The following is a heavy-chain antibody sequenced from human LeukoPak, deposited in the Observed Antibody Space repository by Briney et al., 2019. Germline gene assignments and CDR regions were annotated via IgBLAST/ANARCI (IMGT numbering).Heavy chain of an antibody. CDR3: ARHGFDPVRNVAHWYFDL. CDR1: GMSFSGYY. D-gene: IGHD3-10*01. Sequence: PSETLSLTCAVYGMSFSGYYWTWIRQPPGKGLEWIAEISYSGNTNYNPSLKSRVNMGTSKNEISLNLTSVTAADTAVYYCARHGFDPVRNVAHWYFDLWGRGTLVTVSS. J-gene: IGHJ2*01. CDR2: ISYSGNT. V-gene: IGHV4-34*01.